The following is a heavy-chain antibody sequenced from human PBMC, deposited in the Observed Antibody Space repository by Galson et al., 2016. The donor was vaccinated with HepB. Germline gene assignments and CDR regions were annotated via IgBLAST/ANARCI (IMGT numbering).Heavy chain of an antibody. D-gene: IGHD4-17*01. Sequence: SETLSLTCTVSGGSIDSSTYYWGWIRQPPGKGLEWIGTIYYSGSTYYNPSLASRVLISVDTSKNQFSMNLASVTAADTAVYYCARRSLLMTTDYFDYWGQGTLITVSS. CDR3: ARRSLLMTTDYFDY. J-gene: IGHJ4*02. V-gene: IGHV4-39*07. CDR1: GGSIDSSTYY. CDR2: IYYSGST.